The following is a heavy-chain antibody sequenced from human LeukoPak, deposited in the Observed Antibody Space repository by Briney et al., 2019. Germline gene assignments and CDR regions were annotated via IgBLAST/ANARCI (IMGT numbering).Heavy chain of an antibody. Sequence: GGSLRLSCAGSGFTFSSYTINWVRQAPGKGLEWGSAISGSGSSTSYADSVKGRFTFSRANSKNTVYLQMNSLRAEDTAVYYCAKAPPAGSYYFDYWGQGTLVTVSS. D-gene: IGHD3-10*01. V-gene: IGHV3-23*01. CDR1: GFTFSSYT. J-gene: IGHJ4*02. CDR2: ISGSGSST. CDR3: AKAPPAGSYYFDY.